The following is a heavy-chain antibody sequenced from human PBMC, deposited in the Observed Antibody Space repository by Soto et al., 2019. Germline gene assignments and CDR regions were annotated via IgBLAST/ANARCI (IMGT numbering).Heavy chain of an antibody. V-gene: IGHV4-31*03. CDR3: ARRLDDTVDTIFNGFDP. Sequence: QVQLQESGPRLVKPSQTLSLTCTVSGGSINTGGYYWGWIRQLPGEGLEWIGHVFYTGTAFYNPSPNSRSAISIDTSANQFFLQMSSVTASETAIYYCARRLDDTVDTIFNGFDPWGQGILVTVAS. CDR2: VFYTGTA. J-gene: IGHJ5*02. D-gene: IGHD3-10*02. CDR1: GGSINTGGYY.